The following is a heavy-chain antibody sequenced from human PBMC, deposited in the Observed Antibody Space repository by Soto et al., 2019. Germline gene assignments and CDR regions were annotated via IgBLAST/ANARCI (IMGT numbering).Heavy chain of an antibody. CDR2: ISGGGDST. CDR3: AKDRAVLRFLEWLSGFDF. D-gene: IGHD3-3*01. V-gene: IGHV3-23*01. Sequence: VGSLRLSCTASAFTFSSYSMSWVRQVPGGGLEWVSTISGGGDSTYYTDSVKGRFTISRDNAKNTLYLQMNDLRAEDTAVYYCAKDRAVLRFLEWLSGFDFWGQGTVVTVSS. J-gene: IGHJ4*02. CDR1: AFTFSSYS.